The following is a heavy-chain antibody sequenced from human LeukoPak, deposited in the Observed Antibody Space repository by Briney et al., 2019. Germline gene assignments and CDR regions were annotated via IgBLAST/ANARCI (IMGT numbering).Heavy chain of an antibody. V-gene: IGHV4-39*01. CDR1: GGSTSSSSYY. CDR3: ARAHRGSRWFDP. D-gene: IGHD3-16*01. CDR2: IYYSGST. Sequence: PSETLSLTCIVSGGSTSSSSYYWGWIRQPPGKGLEWIGSIYYSGSTYYNPSLKSRVTISVDTSKNQFSLKLSSVTAADTAVYYCARAHRGSRWFDPWGQGTLVTVSS. J-gene: IGHJ5*02.